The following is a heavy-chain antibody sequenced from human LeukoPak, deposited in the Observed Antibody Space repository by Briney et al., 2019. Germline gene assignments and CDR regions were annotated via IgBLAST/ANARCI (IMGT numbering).Heavy chain of an antibody. CDR3: ARDRGTMVRGYYYYYMDV. Sequence: GGSLRLSCAASGFTVSSNYMSWVRQAPGKGLEWVSVIYSGGSTYYADSVKGRFTISRDNSENTLYLQMNSLRAEDTAVYYCARDRGTMVRGYYYYYMDVWGKGTTVTVSS. J-gene: IGHJ6*03. CDR1: GFTVSSNY. D-gene: IGHD3-10*01. V-gene: IGHV3-66*02. CDR2: IYSGGST.